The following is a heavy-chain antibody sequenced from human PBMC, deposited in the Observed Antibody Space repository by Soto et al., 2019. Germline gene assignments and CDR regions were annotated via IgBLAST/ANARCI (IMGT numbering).Heavy chain of an antibody. CDR1: GGTFSSYA. J-gene: IGHJ4*02. CDR2: IIPVFHTP. CDR3: ARVLYDSSSLPFDN. D-gene: IGHD3-22*01. Sequence: SVKVSCKASGGTFSSYAISWVRQAPGQGLEWMGGIIPVFHTPNYAQKFQARVTITADESTSTAYMELSNLRSEDTAVYYCARVLYDSSSLPFDNWGQGTQVT. V-gene: IGHV1-69*13.